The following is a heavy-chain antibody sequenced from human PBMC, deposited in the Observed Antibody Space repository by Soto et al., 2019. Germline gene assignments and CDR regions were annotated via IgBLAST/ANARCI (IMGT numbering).Heavy chain of an antibody. CDR2: IKSKTDGGTT. CDR3: TTQYCSSTSCYEDAFDI. D-gene: IGHD2-2*01. Sequence: VQLVESGGGLVKPGGSLRLSCAASGFTFSNAWMSWVRQAPGKGLEWVGRIKSKTDGGTTDYAAPVKGRFTISRDDSKNTLYLQMNSLKTEDTAVYYCTTQYCSSTSCYEDAFDIWGQGTMVTVSS. J-gene: IGHJ3*02. V-gene: IGHV3-15*01. CDR1: GFTFSNAW.